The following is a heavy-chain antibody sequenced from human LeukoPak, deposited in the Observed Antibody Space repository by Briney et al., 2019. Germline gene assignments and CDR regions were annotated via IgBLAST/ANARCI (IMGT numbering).Heavy chain of an antibody. J-gene: IGHJ3*01. CDR2: LYASEST. D-gene: IGHD3-22*01. Sequence: PSDTLSLTCTVSGAHISNYYWTWLRQSAAEGLEWIGRLYASESTLYNPSVQRRLTMLLDTSKAQLSLPLTSVPAADSAVYYCATLSSGAAFDVWGQGTVVTVSS. CDR1: GAHISNYY. V-gene: IGHV4-4*07. CDR3: ATLSSGAAFDV.